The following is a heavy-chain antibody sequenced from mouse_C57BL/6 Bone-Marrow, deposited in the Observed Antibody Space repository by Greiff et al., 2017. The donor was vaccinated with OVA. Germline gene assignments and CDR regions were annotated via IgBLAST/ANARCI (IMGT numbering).Heavy chain of an antibody. J-gene: IGHJ1*03. CDR1: GYTFTDYY. CDR2: INPNNGGT. CDR3: ARWITVVATEYFDV. D-gene: IGHD1-1*01. Sequence: EVQLQQSGPELVKPGASVKISCKASGYTFTDYYMNWVKQSHGKSLEWIGDINPNNGGTSYNQKFKGKATLTVDKSSSTAYLELRSLTSEDSAVYYCARWITVVATEYFDVWGTGTTVTVSS. V-gene: IGHV1-26*01.